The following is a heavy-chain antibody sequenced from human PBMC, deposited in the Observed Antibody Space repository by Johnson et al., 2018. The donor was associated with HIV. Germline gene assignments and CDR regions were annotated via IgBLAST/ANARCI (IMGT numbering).Heavy chain of an antibody. D-gene: IGHD6-19*01. J-gene: IGHJ3*02. CDR1: GFTFGSYA. Sequence: LSCAASGFTFGSYALHWVRQAPGKGLEWVALISYDGNNKYYTDSVKGRFTISRDNSKNTLFLLMSSLRADDTAVYYCARVRRSGWFYNDAFDIWGQGTMVTVSS. CDR2: ISYDGNNK. V-gene: IGHV3-30*04. CDR3: ARVRRSGWFYNDAFDI.